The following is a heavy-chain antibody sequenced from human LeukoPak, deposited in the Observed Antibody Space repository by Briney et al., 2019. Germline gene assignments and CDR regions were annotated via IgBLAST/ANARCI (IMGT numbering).Heavy chain of an antibody. D-gene: IGHD3-3*01. Sequence: SETLSLTCTVSGGSISSYYWSWIRQPAGKGLEWIGRIYSSGSTNYNPSLKSRVTMSVDTSKNQFSLKLSSVTAADTAVYYCAREVEMGDFWSGSRGHFDLWGRGTLVTVSS. CDR2: IYSSGST. V-gene: IGHV4-4*07. CDR1: GGSISSYY. J-gene: IGHJ2*01. CDR3: AREVEMGDFWSGSRGHFDL.